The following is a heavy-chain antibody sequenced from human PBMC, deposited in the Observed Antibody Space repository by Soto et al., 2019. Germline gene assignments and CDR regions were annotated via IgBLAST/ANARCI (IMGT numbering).Heavy chain of an antibody. CDR1: GYPFTDLY. CDR2: IDPRSGAS. CDR3: VRMDV. Sequence: ASVKVSCKPSGYPFTDLYIHWVRQAPGLGLEWMGWIDPRSGASRKTQRFQGRFTMTRDTSTNTAYMELSSLRSEDTAVYYCVRMDVWGQGTTVTVSS. J-gene: IGHJ6*02. V-gene: IGHV1-2*02.